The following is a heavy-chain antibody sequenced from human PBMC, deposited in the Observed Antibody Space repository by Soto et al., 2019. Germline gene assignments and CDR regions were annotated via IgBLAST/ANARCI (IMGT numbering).Heavy chain of an antibody. D-gene: IGHD2-15*01. V-gene: IGHV3-30-3*01. CDR1: GFTFSSYA. CDR2: ISYDGSNK. Sequence: GGSLILSCAASGFTFSSYAMHWVRQAPGKGLEWVAVISYDGSNKYYADSVKGRFTISRDNSKNTLYLQMNSLRAEDTAVYYCAKGTEGGGSCYSGFCYYYGMDVWGQGTTVTVSS. CDR3: AKGTEGGGSCYSGFCYYYGMDV. J-gene: IGHJ6*02.